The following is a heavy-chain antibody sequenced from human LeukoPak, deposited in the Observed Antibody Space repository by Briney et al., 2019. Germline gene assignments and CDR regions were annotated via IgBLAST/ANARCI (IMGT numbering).Heavy chain of an antibody. V-gene: IGHV1-24*01. Sequence: ASVKVSCKVSGYTFTELSMHWVRQAPGKGLEWMGGFDPEDGETIYAQKFQGRVTMTEDTSTDTAYMELSSLRSEDTAVYYCATLRNYYDSSGYYLLDYWGQGTLVTVSS. CDR2: FDPEDGET. J-gene: IGHJ4*02. CDR1: GYTFTELS. D-gene: IGHD3-22*01. CDR3: ATLRNYYDSSGYYLLDY.